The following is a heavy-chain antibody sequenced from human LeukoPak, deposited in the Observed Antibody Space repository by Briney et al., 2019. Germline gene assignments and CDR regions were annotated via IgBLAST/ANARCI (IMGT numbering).Heavy chain of an antibody. J-gene: IGHJ6*04. Sequence: ASVKVSCEASGGTFNSYAITWVRQAPGKGLEWMGRIIPILGTVNYAQKLQGRIRITADESTKTAYMEVSRLRSEDTAVYYCATEDGMDVWGKGTTVTVSS. CDR2: IIPILGTV. V-gene: IGHV1-69*13. CDR1: GGTFNSYA. CDR3: ATEDGMDV.